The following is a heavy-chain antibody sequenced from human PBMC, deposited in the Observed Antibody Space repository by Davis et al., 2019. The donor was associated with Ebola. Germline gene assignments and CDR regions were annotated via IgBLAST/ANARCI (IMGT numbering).Heavy chain of an antibody. D-gene: IGHD2-21*02. CDR3: ARDLVVTGAFDI. Sequence: MPSETLSLTCTVSGGSISSYYWSWIRQPPGKGLEWIGDISHSGRTHYNPALKSRSTTSVDTSRNQFSLKVTSVTAADTAVYYCARDLVVTGAFDIWGQGTVVIVSS. J-gene: IGHJ3*02. V-gene: IGHV4-59*12. CDR2: ISHSGRT. CDR1: GGSISSYY.